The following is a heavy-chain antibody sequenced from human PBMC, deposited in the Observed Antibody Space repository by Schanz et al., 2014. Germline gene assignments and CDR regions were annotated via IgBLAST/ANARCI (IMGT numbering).Heavy chain of an antibody. CDR2: ISYDGRHK. CDR3: AKDDTQVNGMDV. Sequence: QVLLVESGGGVVQPGRSLRLSCAASGFTFSGYGMHWVRQAPGKGLEWVAIISYDGRHKNYADSVKGRFTISRDNSKNTLHLQMNSLRVEDTAVYYCAKDDTQVNGMDVWGQGTTVTVSS. V-gene: IGHV3-30*18. J-gene: IGHJ6*02. CDR1: GFTFSGYG.